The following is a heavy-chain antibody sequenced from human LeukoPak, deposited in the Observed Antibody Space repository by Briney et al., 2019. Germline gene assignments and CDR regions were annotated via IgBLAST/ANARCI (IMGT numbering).Heavy chain of an antibody. V-gene: IGHV4-34*01. Sequence: SETVSLTCAVYGGTFSGYYCSWLRQPPGKGLEWMGEINHRRSTNNNPSLKSRVTISVDTSKNQFSLKLSSVTAADTGVYYCASTGQQVVLGALPPDYWGQGTLVTVSS. CDR2: INHRRST. CDR1: GGTFSGYY. J-gene: IGHJ4*02. CDR3: ASTGQQVVLGALPPDY. D-gene: IGHD6-13*01.